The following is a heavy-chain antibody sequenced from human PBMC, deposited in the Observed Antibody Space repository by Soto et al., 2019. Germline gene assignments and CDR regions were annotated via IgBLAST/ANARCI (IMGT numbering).Heavy chain of an antibody. CDR3: ARDYYDSSGYYPSLYYYYGMDV. CDR2: IYYSGST. J-gene: IGHJ6*02. D-gene: IGHD3-22*01. CDR1: GGSISSYY. Sequence: SETLSLTCTVSGGSISSYYWSWIRQPPGKGLEWIGYIYYSGSTNYNPSLKSRVTISVDTSKNQFSLKLSSVTAADTAVYYCARDYYDSSGYYPSLYYYYGMDVWGQGTTVTVSS. V-gene: IGHV4-59*01.